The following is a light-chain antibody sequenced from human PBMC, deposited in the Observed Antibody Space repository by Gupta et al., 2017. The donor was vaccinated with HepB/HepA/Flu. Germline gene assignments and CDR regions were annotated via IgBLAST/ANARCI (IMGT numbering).Light chain of an antibody. CDR2: DAS. J-gene: IGKJ4*01. CDR3: QQDSGSPLT. CDR1: QSLNSNY. V-gene: IGKV3-20*01. Sequence: EIVLTQSPGTLSLSPGERATLSCWASQSLNSNYLAWYQQKPGQAPRLLIYDASSRATGISDRFSGSGSGTXFTLTIXRLEPEDFAVYYCQQDSGSPLTFGXGTKVEI.